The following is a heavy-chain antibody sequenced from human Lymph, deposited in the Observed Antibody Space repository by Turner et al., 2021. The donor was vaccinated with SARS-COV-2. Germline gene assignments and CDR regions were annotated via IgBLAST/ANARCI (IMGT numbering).Heavy chain of an antibody. CDR3: ARDLGTYGMDV. CDR2: IYSGGTT. CDR1: GINVSRNY. D-gene: IGHD6-13*01. V-gene: IGHV3-53*02. Sequence: DVQLVETGGGLIQPGGSMRISCAASGINVSRNYMNWVRQAPGKGLEWVSVIYSGGTTYYADSVKGRFTISRDNSKNTLYLQMNSLRVEDTAVYYCARDLGTYGMDVWGQGTTVTVSS. J-gene: IGHJ6*02.